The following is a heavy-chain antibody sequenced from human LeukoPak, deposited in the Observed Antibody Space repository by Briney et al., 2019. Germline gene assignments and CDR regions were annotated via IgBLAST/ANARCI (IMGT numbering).Heavy chain of an antibody. CDR1: GFTFSSYA. J-gene: IGHJ6*02. Sequence: TGGSLRLSCAASGFTFSSYAMSWVRQAPGKGLEWVSAISGSGGSTYYADSVKGRFTISRDNSKNTLYLQMNSLRAEDTAVYYCAKDELWFGDLVSNYDMDVWGQGTTVTVSS. CDR2: ISGSGGST. D-gene: IGHD3-10*01. CDR3: AKDELWFGDLVSNYDMDV. V-gene: IGHV3-23*01.